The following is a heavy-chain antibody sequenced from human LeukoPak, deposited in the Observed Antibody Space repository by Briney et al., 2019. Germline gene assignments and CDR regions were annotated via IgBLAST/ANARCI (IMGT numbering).Heavy chain of an antibody. CDR3: AKWGPYDILTGRIN. Sequence: WGSLRLSCTASGFTFSNYWMTWVRQAPGKGLEWVANIKPDESEKYYVGSVKGRFTISRDNAKNSLYLQMNSLRAEDTAVYYCAKWGPYDILTGRINWGQGTLVTVSS. J-gene: IGHJ4*02. CDR2: IKPDESEK. D-gene: IGHD3-9*01. CDR1: GFTFSNYW. V-gene: IGHV3-7*03.